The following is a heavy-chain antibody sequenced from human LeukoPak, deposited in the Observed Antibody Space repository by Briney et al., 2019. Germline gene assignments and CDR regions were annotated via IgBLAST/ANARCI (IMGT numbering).Heavy chain of an antibody. CDR1: GFTFSSYA. V-gene: IGHV3-23*01. Sequence: GGSLRLSCAASGFTFSSYAMHWVRQAPGKGLEWVAGISGSGGSTNFADSVKGRFTISRDNPRNTLYLQMNSLRGEDTAVYFCAKRAVVIRVILVGFHKEAYYFDSWGQGALVTVSS. CDR2: ISGSGGST. CDR3: AKRAVVIRVILVGFHKEAYYFDS. J-gene: IGHJ4*02. D-gene: IGHD3-22*01.